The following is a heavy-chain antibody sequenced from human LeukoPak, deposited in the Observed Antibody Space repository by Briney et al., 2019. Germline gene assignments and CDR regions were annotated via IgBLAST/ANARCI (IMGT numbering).Heavy chain of an antibody. Sequence: SETLSLTCTVSGRSISSGGYSWSWIRRHPGKGLEWIGYIYYSGSTYYNPSLKSRVTISVDTSKNQFSLKLSSVTAADTAVYYCARAVGDYGDYRIFDYWGQGTLVTVSS. CDR3: ARAVGDYGDYRIFDY. J-gene: IGHJ4*02. CDR2: IYYSGST. CDR1: GRSISSGGYS. D-gene: IGHD4-17*01. V-gene: IGHV4-31*03.